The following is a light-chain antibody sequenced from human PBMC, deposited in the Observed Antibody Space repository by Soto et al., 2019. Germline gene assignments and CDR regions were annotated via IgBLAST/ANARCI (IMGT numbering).Light chain of an antibody. J-gene: IGKJ1*01. CDR1: QSVSSSY. CDR2: GAS. Sequence: EMVLTQSPGTLSLSPGERATLSGRASQSVSSSYLAWYQQKPGQAPRLLIYGASSRATVIPDMFSGSGSGTNFTLIISILEPENFAVYYCQQYCSSLWTFGQGTKVEIK. V-gene: IGKV3-20*01. CDR3: QQYCSSLWT.